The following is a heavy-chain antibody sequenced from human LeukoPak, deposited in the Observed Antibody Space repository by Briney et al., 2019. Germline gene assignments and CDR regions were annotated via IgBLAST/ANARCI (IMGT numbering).Heavy chain of an antibody. CDR3: ARVDAAGWFTLGYFDY. Sequence: GGSLRLSCAASGFTFSSYWMSWVRQAPGKGLEWVANIKQDGSEKYYVDSVKGRFTISRDNAKNSLYLQMNSLRAEDTAVYYCARVDAAGWFTLGYFDYWGQGTLVTVSS. V-gene: IGHV3-7*01. J-gene: IGHJ4*02. CDR2: IKQDGSEK. D-gene: IGHD6-19*01. CDR1: GFTFSSYW.